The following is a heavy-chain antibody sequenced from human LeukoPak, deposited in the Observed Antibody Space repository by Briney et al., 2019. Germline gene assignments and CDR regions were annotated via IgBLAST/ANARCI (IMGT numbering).Heavy chain of an antibody. CDR3: ARDRGYEIFDY. CDR2: IKEDGSEK. D-gene: IGHD5-12*01. CDR1: GFTFSSYW. Sequence: GGFLRLSCAASGFTFSSYWMNCVRQAPGKGLEWVANIKEDGSEKYYVDSVKGRFSISSDNAKNSLYLQMNSLRAEDTAVYYCARDRGYEIFDYWGQGTLVTVSS. J-gene: IGHJ4*02. V-gene: IGHV3-7*03.